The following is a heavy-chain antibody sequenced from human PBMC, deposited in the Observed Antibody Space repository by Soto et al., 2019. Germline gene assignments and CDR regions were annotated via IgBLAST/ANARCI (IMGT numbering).Heavy chain of an antibody. CDR1: GYTFTSYD. Sequence: GASVKVSCKASGYTFTSYDINWVRQATGQGLEWMGWMNPNSGNTGYAQKFQGRVTMTRNTSISTAYMELSSLRSEDTAVYYCARSANQLPAVLHYYYYYMDVWGKATSVTVSS. V-gene: IGHV1-8*01. CDR2: MNPNSGNT. J-gene: IGHJ6*03. D-gene: IGHD2-2*01. CDR3: ARSANQLPAVLHYYYYYMDV.